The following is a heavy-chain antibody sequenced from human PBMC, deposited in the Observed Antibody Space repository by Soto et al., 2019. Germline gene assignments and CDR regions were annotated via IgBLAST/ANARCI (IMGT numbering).Heavy chain of an antibody. D-gene: IGHD6-19*01. CDR1: GYTFTSYG. CDR2: ISAYKGNT. CDR3: AGDPGISSGWPDDY. V-gene: IGHV1-18*01. Sequence: QVQLVQSGAEVKKPGASVKVSCKASGYTFTSYGISWVRQAPGQGLEWMGWISAYKGNTNYAQKLQGKVTQTPDTSTSTAYMELRSLRSGDTAVYYCAGDPGISSGWPDDYWGQGTLVTVSS. J-gene: IGHJ4*02.